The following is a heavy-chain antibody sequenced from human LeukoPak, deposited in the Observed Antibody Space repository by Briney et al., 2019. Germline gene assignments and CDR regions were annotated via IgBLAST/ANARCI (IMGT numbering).Heavy chain of an antibody. CDR2: ISGSGGST. CDR3: ARHDSSGYYYGFDY. CDR1: GFTFSSYA. V-gene: IGHV3-23*01. Sequence: GGSLRLSCAASGFTFSSYAMSWVRQAPGKGLEWVSAISGSGGSTYYADSVKGRFTISRDNSKNTLYLQMNSLRAEDTAVYYCARHDSSGYYYGFDYWGQGTLATVSS. J-gene: IGHJ4*02. D-gene: IGHD3-22*01.